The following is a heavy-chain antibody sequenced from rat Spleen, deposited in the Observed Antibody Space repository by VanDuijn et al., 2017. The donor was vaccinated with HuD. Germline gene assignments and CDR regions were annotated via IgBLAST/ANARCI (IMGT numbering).Heavy chain of an antibody. J-gene: IGHJ2*01. CDR2: ISPSGGST. V-gene: IGHV5-25*01. CDR1: GFTFNNYY. D-gene: IGHD1-9*01. CDR3: ARHSVYYYGYNYFDY. Sequence: EVLMVESGGGLVKPGRSLKLSCAASGFTFNNYYMAWVRQAPTKGLEWVASISPSGGSTYYQDSVKGRFTISRDNAKSTLYLQMNSLRSEDTAIYYCARHSVYYYGYNYFDYWGQGVMVTVSS.